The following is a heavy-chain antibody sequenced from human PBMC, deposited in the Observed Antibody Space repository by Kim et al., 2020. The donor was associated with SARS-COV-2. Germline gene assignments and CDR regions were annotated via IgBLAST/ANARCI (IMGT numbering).Heavy chain of an antibody. CDR1: GGSISSYY. J-gene: IGHJ3*02. Sequence: SETLSLTCTVSGGSISSYYWSWIRQPPGKGLEWIGYIYYSGSTNYNPSLKSRVTISVDTSKNQFSLKLSSVTAADTAVYYCARDRKADAFDIWDQGTMVTVSS. CDR2: IYYSGST. CDR3: ARDRKADAFDI. V-gene: IGHV4-59*01.